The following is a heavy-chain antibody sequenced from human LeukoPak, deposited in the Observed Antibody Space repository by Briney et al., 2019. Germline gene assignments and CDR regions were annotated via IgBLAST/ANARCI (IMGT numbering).Heavy chain of an antibody. V-gene: IGHV1-18*04. CDR1: AYTFTSYG. J-gene: IGHJ5*02. D-gene: IGHD4-11*01. CDR2: ISAYNGNT. CDR3: ARATTTVTISWFDP. Sequence: ASVKVSRKASAYTFTSYGISWVRQAPGQGLEWMGWISAYNGNTDYARKFQGRVTMTTDTSTSTAYMELRNLRSDDTAVYYCARATTTVTISWFDPWGQGTLVTVSS.